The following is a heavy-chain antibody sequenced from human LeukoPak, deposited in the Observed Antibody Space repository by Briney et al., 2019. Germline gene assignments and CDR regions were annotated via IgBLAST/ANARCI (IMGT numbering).Heavy chain of an antibody. CDR1: GGSFSGYY. CDR2: INHSGST. Sequence: SQTLSLTCAVYGGSFSGYYWSWIRQPPGKGLEWIGEINHSGSTNYNPSLKSRVTISVDTSKNQFSLKLSSVTAADTAVYYCAIGRRQKPYYMDVWGKGTTVTASS. V-gene: IGHV4-34*01. CDR3: AIGRRQKPYYMDV. J-gene: IGHJ6*03.